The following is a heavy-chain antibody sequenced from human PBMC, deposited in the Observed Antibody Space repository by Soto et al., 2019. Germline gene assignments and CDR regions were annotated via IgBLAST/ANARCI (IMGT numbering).Heavy chain of an antibody. D-gene: IGHD1-26*01. J-gene: IGHJ4*02. CDR2: INPKSGGT. V-gene: IGHV1-2*02. CDR1: GYAFTVYY. CDR3: ARDLAKGGGSAGFDY. Sequence: ASVKVSCKGSGYAFTVYYMHCVLQSPVQWLEWMGCINPKSGGTMYPQKFQGRVTMTWDTSISTAYMALTRLRSDDTAVYYCARDLAKGGGSAGFDYWGQGTLVTVSS.